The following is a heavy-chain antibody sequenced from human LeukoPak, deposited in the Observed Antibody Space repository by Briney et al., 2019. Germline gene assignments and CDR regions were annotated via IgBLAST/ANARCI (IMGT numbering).Heavy chain of an antibody. D-gene: IGHD2-2*01. CDR2: IYHSGST. V-gene: IGHV4-38-2*02. Sequence: SETLSLTCTVSGYSISSGYYWGWIRQPPGKGLEWIGSIYHSGSTYYNPSLKSRVTISVDTSKNQFSLKLTSVTAADTAVYYCARDAVVPASLLGYWGQGTLVTVSP. J-gene: IGHJ4*02. CDR3: ARDAVVPASLLGY. CDR1: GYSISSGYY.